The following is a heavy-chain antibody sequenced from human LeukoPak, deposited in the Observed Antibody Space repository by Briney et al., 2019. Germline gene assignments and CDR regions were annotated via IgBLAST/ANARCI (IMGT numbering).Heavy chain of an antibody. V-gene: IGHV1-18*01. D-gene: IGHD6-19*01. CDR1: GGTFNTYG. Sequence: ASVKVSCKASGGTFNTYGFNWVRQAPGQGLEWMGWISAYNGNTNYAQKLQGRVTMTTDTSTSTAYMELRSLRSDDTAVYYCARLEAVAGTGDYWGQGTLVTVSS. J-gene: IGHJ4*02. CDR3: ARLEAVAGTGDY. CDR2: ISAYNGNT.